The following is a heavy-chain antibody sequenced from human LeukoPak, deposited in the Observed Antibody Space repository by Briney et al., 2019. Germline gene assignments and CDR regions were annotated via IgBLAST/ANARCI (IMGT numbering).Heavy chain of an antibody. CDR1: GGSISSGDYY. D-gene: IGHD1/OR15-1a*01. V-gene: IGHV4-30-4*08. CDR3: ARQKWEQQGRDYYFNGLDV. J-gene: IGHJ6*02. CDR2: IYYSGST. Sequence: SETLSLTCTVSGGSISSGDYYWSWIRQPPGKGLEWIGNIYYSGSTYYNPSLKSRVTISVDRSRNQFSLKLTSVTAADTAVYYCARQKWEQQGRDYYFNGLDVWGPGTTVIVSS.